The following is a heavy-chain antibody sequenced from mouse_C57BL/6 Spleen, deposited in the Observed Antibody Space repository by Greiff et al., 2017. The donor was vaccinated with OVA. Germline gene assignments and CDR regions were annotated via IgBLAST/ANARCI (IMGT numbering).Heavy chain of an antibody. J-gene: IGHJ4*01. Sequence: DVKLQESGGGLVQPGGSLKLSCAASGFTFSDYGMAWVRQAPRKGPEWVAFISNLAYSIYYADTVTGRFTISRENAKNTLYLEMSSLRSEDTAMYYCARRGLRYAMDYWGQGTSVTVSA. V-gene: IGHV5-15*01. CDR1: GFTFSDYG. D-gene: IGHD1-1*01. CDR3: ARRGLRYAMDY. CDR2: ISNLAYSI.